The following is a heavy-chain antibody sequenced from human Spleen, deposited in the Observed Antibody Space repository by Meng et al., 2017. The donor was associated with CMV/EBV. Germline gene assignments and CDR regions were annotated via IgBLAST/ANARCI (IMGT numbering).Heavy chain of an antibody. J-gene: IGHJ4*02. CDR3: ARELRDTYNFDY. Sequence: SCKASRNTFTRYYIHWVRQAPGQGLEWMGIINPSGGNAGYAQKFQGRVTMTRDTSTTTVYMELSSLGSDDTAVYYCARELRDTYNFDYWGQGTLVTVSS. CDR2: INPSGGNA. CDR1: RNTFTRYY. D-gene: IGHD3-3*01. V-gene: IGHV1-46*01.